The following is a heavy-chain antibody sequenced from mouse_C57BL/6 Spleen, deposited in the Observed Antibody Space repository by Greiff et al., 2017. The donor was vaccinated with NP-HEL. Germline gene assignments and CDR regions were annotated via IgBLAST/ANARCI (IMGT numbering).Heavy chain of an antibody. CDR1: GYTFTDYN. CDR2: INPNNGGT. D-gene: IGHD2-4*01. V-gene: IGHV1-22*01. Sequence: EVKLMESGPELVKPGASVKMSCKASGYTFTDYNMHWVKQSHGKSLEWIGYINPNNGGTSYNQKFKGKATLTVNKSSSTAYMEILSLTSEDSAVYYCRIYYDYDEGYFDYWGQGTTLTVSS. J-gene: IGHJ2*01. CDR3: RIYYDYDEGYFDY.